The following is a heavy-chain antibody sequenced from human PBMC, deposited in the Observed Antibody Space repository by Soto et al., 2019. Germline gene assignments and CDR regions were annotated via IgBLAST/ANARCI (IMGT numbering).Heavy chain of an antibody. D-gene: IGHD6-13*01. J-gene: IGHJ6*02. CDR2: IYTSGST. V-gene: IGHV4-4*07. CDR3: ARETWGSSSWYIYYGMDV. CDR1: GGSISSYY. Sequence: SETLSLTCTGSGGSISSYYWSWIRQPAGKGLEWIGRIYTSGSTNYNPSLKSRVTMSVDTSKNQFSLKLSSVTAADTAVYYCARETWGSSSWYIYYGMDVWGQGTTVTVSS.